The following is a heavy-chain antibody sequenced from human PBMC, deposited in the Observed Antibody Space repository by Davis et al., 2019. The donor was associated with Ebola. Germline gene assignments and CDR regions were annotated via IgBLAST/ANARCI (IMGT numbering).Heavy chain of an antibody. J-gene: IGHJ4*02. Sequence: GGSLRLSCAASGFTFNKYEMNSVRQAPGKGLEWISYISYSGSTTYYTDSVKGRFTISRDNAKNSLYLQMNTLRVEDTAIYYCVPGTWIRGQGTLVTVSS. V-gene: IGHV3-48*03. CDR1: GFTFNKYE. CDR3: VPGTWI. CDR2: ISYSGSTT. D-gene: IGHD5-18*01.